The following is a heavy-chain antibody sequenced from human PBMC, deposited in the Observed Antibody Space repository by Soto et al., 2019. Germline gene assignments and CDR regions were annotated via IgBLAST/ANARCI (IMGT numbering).Heavy chain of an antibody. CDR2: ISYDGSNK. D-gene: IGHD2-8*01. Sequence: PGGSLRLSCAASGFTFSSYGMHWVRQAPGKGLEWVAVISYDGSNKYYADSVKGRFTISRDNSKNTLYLQMNSLRAEDTAVYYCAKSFRMVYALDAFDIWGQGTMVTVSS. CDR1: GFTFSSYG. J-gene: IGHJ3*02. CDR3: AKSFRMVYALDAFDI. V-gene: IGHV3-30*18.